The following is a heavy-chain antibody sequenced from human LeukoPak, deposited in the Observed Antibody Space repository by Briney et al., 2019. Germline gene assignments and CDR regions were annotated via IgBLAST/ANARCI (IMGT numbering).Heavy chain of an antibody. CDR3: ARDQQEAWSNYMDV. CDR1: GFTFTSYG. V-gene: IGHV1-18*01. CDR2: ISAYNGNT. Sequence: GGSLRLSCAASGFTFTSYGISWVRQAPGQGLEWMGWISAYNGNTNYAQKLQGRVTMTTDTSTSTAYMELRSLRSDDTAVYYCARDQQEAWSNYMDVWGKGTTVTVSS. D-gene: IGHD2-15*01. J-gene: IGHJ6*03.